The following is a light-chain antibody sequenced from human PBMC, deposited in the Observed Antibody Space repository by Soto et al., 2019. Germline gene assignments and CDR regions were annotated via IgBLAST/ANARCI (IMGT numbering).Light chain of an antibody. V-gene: IGLV1-40*01. CDR3: QSSDSSLNRV. CDR1: SSNIGAESD. CDR2: GNT. J-gene: IGLJ1*01. Sequence: QSALTQPPSVSGAPGQGVSISCTGSSSNIGAESDVHWYQQLPGTAPKLLIYGNTNRPSGVPDRFSGSKSGTSASLAISGLQPEDEADYYCQSSDSSLNRVFGTGTKV.